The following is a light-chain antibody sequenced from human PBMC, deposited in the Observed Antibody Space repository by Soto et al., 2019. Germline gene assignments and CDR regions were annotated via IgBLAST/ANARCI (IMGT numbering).Light chain of an antibody. CDR2: WAS. CDR3: QQYNTSSGT. CDR1: QSISSW. V-gene: IGKV1-5*03. J-gene: IGKJ1*01. Sequence: DIQMTQSPSTLSASVGDRVTITCRAGQSISSWLAWYQQKPGRAPKLLIYWASSLQSGVPSRFSGSGSGTEFSLTITSLQPNDSATYYCQQYNTSSGTFGQGTKVEI.